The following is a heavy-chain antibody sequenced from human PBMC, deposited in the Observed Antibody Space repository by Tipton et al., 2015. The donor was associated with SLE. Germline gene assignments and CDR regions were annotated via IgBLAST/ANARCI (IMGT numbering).Heavy chain of an antibody. CDR2: IYYSGST. CDR3: ARDLGTYTP. CDR1: GGSISSHY. V-gene: IGHV4-59*11. Sequence: GLVKPSETLSLTCTVSGGSISSHYWSWIRQPPGKGLEWIGYIYYSGSTNYNPSLKSRVTISVDTSKNQFSLKLSSVTAADTAVYYCARDLGTYTPWGQGTLVTVSS. D-gene: IGHD2-2*02. J-gene: IGHJ5*02.